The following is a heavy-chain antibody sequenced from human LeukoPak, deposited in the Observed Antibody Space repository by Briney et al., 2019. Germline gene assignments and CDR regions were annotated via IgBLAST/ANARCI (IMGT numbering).Heavy chain of an antibody. V-gene: IGHV3-53*01. CDR3: ARDNYGSGSPDY. CDR2: IYSGGST. CDR1: GFTVSSNY. J-gene: IGHJ4*02. Sequence: GGSLRLSCAASGFTVSSNYMSWVRQAPGKGLEWVSVIYSGGSTYYADSVKGRFTISRDNAKNSLYLQMNSLRAEDTAVYYCARDNYGSGSPDYWGQGTLVTVSS. D-gene: IGHD3-10*01.